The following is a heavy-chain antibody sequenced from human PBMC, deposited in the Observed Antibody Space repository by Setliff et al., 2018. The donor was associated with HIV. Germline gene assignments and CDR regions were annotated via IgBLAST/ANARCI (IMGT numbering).Heavy chain of an antibody. Sequence: GESLKISCAASGFTFSNYATTWVRQAPGKGLEWVSGISGSGDTTNYADSVKGRFTISRDNSKNTLYLQMNSLRAEDTAVYYCAKDYSSGWFDYWGQGTLVTVSS. D-gene: IGHD6-19*01. J-gene: IGHJ4*02. V-gene: IGHV3-23*01. CDR3: AKDYSSGWFDY. CDR1: GFTFSNYA. CDR2: ISGSGDTT.